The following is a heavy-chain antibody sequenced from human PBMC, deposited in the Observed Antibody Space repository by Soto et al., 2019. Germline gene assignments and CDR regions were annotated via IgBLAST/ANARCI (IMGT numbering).Heavy chain of an antibody. Sequence: LSLTCTVSGGSVSSGSYYWSWIRQPPGKGLEWIGYIYYSGSTNYNPSLKSRVTISVDTSKNQFSLKLSSVTAADTAVYYCARDGITIFGVVTHNPYYYYGMDVWGQGTTVTVS. CDR1: GGSVSSGSYY. CDR3: ARDGITIFGVVTHNPYYYYGMDV. CDR2: IYYSGST. D-gene: IGHD3-3*01. J-gene: IGHJ6*02. V-gene: IGHV4-61*01.